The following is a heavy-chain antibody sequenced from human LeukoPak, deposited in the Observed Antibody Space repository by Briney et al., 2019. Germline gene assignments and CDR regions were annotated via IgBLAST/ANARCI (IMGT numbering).Heavy chain of an antibody. J-gene: IGHJ6*02. V-gene: IGHV1-2*06. CDR1: GYPFTASY. Sequence: GASVKVSCKASGYPFTASYMQWARQAPGQGLEWMGRINPSNGDTDFQQKFQGRVTMTRDTSITTVYMELSRLTSDDTAVYYCARGWYGMDVWGQGTTVTVSS. CDR3: ARGWYGMDV. CDR2: INPSNGDT.